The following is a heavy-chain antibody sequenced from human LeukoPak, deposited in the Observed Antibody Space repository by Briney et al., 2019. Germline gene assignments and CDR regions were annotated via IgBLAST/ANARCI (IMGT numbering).Heavy chain of an antibody. CDR3: ARDLTRGTNTAY. CDR2: ISSSSSYI. J-gene: IGHJ4*02. D-gene: IGHD1-7*01. V-gene: IGHV3-21*04. Sequence: KSGGSLRLSCAASGFTFSSYSMNWVRQAPGKGLEWVSSISSSSSYIYYADSVKGRFTISRDNAKNSLYLQMSSLRAEDTALYYCARDLTRGTNTAYWGQGTLVTVSS. CDR1: GFTFSSYS.